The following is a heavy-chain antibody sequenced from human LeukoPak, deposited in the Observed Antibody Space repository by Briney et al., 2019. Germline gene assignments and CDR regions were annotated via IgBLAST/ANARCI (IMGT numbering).Heavy chain of an antibody. Sequence: SETLSLTCTVSGGSISSYYWSWIRQPAGKGLEWIGRIYTSGRTIYNPSLKSRVTMSIDTSKNQFSLKLNSVTAADTAMYYCARDLGSVTGTTNWFDPWGQGTLVTVSS. CDR2: IYTSGRT. CDR3: ARDLGSVTGTTNWFDP. J-gene: IGHJ5*02. V-gene: IGHV4-4*07. CDR1: GGSISSYY. D-gene: IGHD1-7*01.